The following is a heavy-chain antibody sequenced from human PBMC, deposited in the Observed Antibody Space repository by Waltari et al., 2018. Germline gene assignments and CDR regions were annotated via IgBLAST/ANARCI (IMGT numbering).Heavy chain of an antibody. CDR3: ARYGEVPASYFFDY. Sequence: QVQLHQWGAGQLKPSETLSLTCAVSGESFLGYFWSWIRQSPGKGLEWLGSIHYSGGTNSNPTLGRRLSLSVDTTKTRFSLSLTSVTAADAALYFCARYGEVPASYFFDYWGQGTLVTVSS. V-gene: IGHV4-34*01. D-gene: IGHD2-21*01. J-gene: IGHJ4*01. CDR1: GESFLGYF. CDR2: IHYSGGT.